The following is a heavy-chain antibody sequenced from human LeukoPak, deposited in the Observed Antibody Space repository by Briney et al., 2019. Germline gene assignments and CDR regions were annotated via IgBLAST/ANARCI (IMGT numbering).Heavy chain of an antibody. J-gene: IGHJ4*02. CDR3: ARYDGSGSYYKGPPDY. CDR2: ISYDGSNK. D-gene: IGHD3-10*01. Sequence: GGSLRLSCAASGFTFSDYYMSWIRQAPGKGLEWVAVISYDGSNKYYADSVKGRFTISRDNSKNTLYLQMNSLRAEDTAVYYCARYDGSGSYYKGPPDYWGQGTLVTVSS. V-gene: IGHV3-30-3*01. CDR1: GFTFSDYY.